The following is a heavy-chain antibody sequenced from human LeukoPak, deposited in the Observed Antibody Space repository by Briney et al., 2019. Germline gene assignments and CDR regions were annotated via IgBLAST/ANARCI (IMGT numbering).Heavy chain of an antibody. CDR3: ASAVERATTVDY. V-gene: IGHV3-30-3*01. CDR1: GFTFSSYA. J-gene: IGHJ4*02. D-gene: IGHD5-24*01. Sequence: HPGGSLRLSCAASGFTFSSYAMHWVRQAPGKGLEWVAVISYDGSNKYYADSVKGRFTISRDNSKNTLYLQMNSLRAEDTAVYYWASAVERATTVDYWGQETLVTVSS. CDR2: ISYDGSNK.